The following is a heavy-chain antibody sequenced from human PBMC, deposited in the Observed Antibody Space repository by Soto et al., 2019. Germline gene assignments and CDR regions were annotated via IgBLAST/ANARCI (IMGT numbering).Heavy chain of an antibody. CDR1: GFTFSSYA. D-gene: IGHD5-18*01. CDR3: AKDTFDTSMAKTDY. CDR2: IDNSGGIT. J-gene: IGHJ4*02. V-gene: IGHV3-23*01. Sequence: EAQLLESGGTLVQPGGSLRLSCAASGFTFSSYAMTWVRQAPGKGLEWVSTIDNSGGITYYADSVKGRFTISRDNSKNTLYLQMNSLRAEDTAVYYCAKDTFDTSMAKTDYWGQGTLVTVSP.